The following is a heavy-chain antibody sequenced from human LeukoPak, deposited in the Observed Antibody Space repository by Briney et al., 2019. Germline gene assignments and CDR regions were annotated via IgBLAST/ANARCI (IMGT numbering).Heavy chain of an antibody. Sequence: SETLSLTCAVSGGSISSSNWWSWVRQPPGKGLEWIGEIYHSGSTNYNPSLKSRVTISVHKSKNQFSLKLSSVTAADTAVYYCARGYYDSSGYKVFYYFDYWGQGTLVTVSS. CDR1: GGSISSSNW. V-gene: IGHV4-4*02. CDR2: IYHSGST. CDR3: ARGYYDSSGYKVFYYFDY. J-gene: IGHJ4*02. D-gene: IGHD3-22*01.